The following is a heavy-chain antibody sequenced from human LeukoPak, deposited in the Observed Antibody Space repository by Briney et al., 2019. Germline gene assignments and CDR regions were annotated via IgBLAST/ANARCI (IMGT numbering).Heavy chain of an antibody. V-gene: IGHV3-48*04. CDR3: ARDMWVAAAGLTAFDY. CDR2: ISSSSSTI. Sequence: PGGSLRLSCAASGFTSSSYSMNWVRQAPGKGLEWVSYISSSSSTIYYADSVKGRFTISRDNAKNSLYLQMNSLRAEDTAVYYCARDMWVAAAGLTAFDYWGQGTLVTVSS. CDR1: GFTSSSYS. J-gene: IGHJ4*02. D-gene: IGHD6-13*01.